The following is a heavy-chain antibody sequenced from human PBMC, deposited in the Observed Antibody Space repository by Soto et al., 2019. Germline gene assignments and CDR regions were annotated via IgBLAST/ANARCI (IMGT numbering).Heavy chain of an antibody. D-gene: IGHD3-22*01. CDR2: IYYSGST. CDR3: ARRRPRAYYYDSSGYYLDY. CDR1: GGSISSYY. V-gene: IGHV4-59*12. J-gene: IGHJ4*02. Sequence: KPSETLSLTCTVSGGSISSYYWSWIRQPPGKGLEWIGYIYYSGSTNYNPSLKSRVTISVDTSKNQFSLKLSSVTAADTAVYYCARRRPRAYYYDSSGYYLDYWGQGTLVTVS.